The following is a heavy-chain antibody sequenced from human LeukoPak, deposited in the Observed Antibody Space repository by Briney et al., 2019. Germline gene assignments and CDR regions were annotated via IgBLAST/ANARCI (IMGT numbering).Heavy chain of an antibody. D-gene: IGHD6-13*01. CDR3: ARAPWKQLSTGYNWFDP. Sequence: PSETLSLTFTVSGGSISSYYWSWIRQPPGKGLEWIGDIYYSGSTNYNPSLKSRVTISVDTSKNQFSLKLSSVTAADTAVYYCARAPWKQLSTGYNWFDPWGQGTLVTVSS. J-gene: IGHJ5*02. V-gene: IGHV4-59*01. CDR1: GGSISSYY. CDR2: IYYSGST.